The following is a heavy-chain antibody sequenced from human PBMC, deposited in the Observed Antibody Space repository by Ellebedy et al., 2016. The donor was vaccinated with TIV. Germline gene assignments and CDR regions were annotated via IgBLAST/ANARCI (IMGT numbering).Heavy chain of an antibody. CDR1: GFPISNFW. J-gene: IGHJ4*02. V-gene: IGHV3-7*01. Sequence: PGGSLRLSCAASGFPISNFWMAWVRQAPGKGLQWVGNTKEDGSERYYVDSVRGRFTISRDNTKNSLYLEMNSLRVEDTAVYYCARDRGYDTFDYWGQGILVTVSS. D-gene: IGHD5-12*01. CDR3: ARDRGYDTFDY. CDR2: TKEDGSER.